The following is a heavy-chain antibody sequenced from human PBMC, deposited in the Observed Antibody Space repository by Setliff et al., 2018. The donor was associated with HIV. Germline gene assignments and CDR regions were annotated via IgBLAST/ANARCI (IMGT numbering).Heavy chain of an antibody. CDR3: VRDSYYDSSGYRGGGPGGYYYYGMDV. D-gene: IGHD3-22*01. CDR2: INPAGNPT. J-gene: IGHJ6*02. Sequence: ASVKVSCKASGYTFTSDYIHWVRQAPGQGLEWMGIINPAGNPTSYAQKFQGRVTMTRDTSISTAYMELSRLRSDDTAVYYCVRDSYYDSSGYRGGGPGGYYYYGMDVWGQGTTVTV. CDR1: GYTFTSDY. V-gene: IGHV1-2*02.